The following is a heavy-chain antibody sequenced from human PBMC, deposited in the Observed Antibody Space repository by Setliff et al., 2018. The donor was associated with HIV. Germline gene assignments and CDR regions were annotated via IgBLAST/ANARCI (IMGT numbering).Heavy chain of an antibody. J-gene: IGHJ6*03. Sequence: KTSETLSLTCTVSGESISGSSYSWGWIRQPPGKGPEWIGSITYSGSARYNPSLKSRVAISVDMSKNQFSLKLNSVTAADTAVYYCARHDGMKAARRYNNDYMDVWGKGTTVTVSS. CDR1: GESISGSSYS. D-gene: IGHD6-6*01. CDR2: ITYSGSA. V-gene: IGHV4-39*01. CDR3: ARHDGMKAARRYNNDYMDV.